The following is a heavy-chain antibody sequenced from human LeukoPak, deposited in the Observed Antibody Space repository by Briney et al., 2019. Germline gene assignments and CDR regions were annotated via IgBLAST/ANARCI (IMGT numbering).Heavy chain of an antibody. CDR1: GESVSSNSGT. CDR3: ARVGGSGWYALDY. J-gene: IGHJ4*02. CDR2: TYYRSQWYN. V-gene: IGHV6-1*01. Sequence: SQTLSLTCVISGESVSSNSGTWNWIRQSPSRGLEWLGRTYYRSQWYNDYAESVKSRITINPDTSKNQFSLQLNSVTPEDTAVYYCARVGGSGWYALDYWGQGTLVTVSS. D-gene: IGHD6-19*01.